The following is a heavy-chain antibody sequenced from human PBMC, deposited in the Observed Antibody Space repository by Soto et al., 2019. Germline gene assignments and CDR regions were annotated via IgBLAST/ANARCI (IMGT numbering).Heavy chain of an antibody. J-gene: IGHJ6*03. D-gene: IGHD3-3*01. CDR3: ARDRDFWSGYYSSHYYYYMDV. CDR1: GFTFSDYY. Sequence: QVQLVESGGGLVKPGGSLRLSCAASGFTFSDYYMSWIRQAPGKGLEWVSYISSSGSTIYYADSVKGRFTISRDNAKNSLYLQMNSLRAEDTAVYYCARDRDFWSGYYSSHYYYYMDVWGKGTTVTVSS. V-gene: IGHV3-11*01. CDR2: ISSSGSTI.